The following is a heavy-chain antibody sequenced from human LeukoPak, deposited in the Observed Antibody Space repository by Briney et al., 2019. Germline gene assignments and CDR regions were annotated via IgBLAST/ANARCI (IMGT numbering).Heavy chain of an antibody. Sequence: GGSLRLSCAASGFTFSSYSMNWVRQAPGKGLEWVSSISSSSSYIYYADSVKGRFTISRDNPKNSLYLQMNSLRAEDTAVYYCAREEEYYYGSGSYCYWGQGTLVTVSS. CDR2: ISSSSSYI. J-gene: IGHJ4*02. CDR3: AREEEYYYGSGSYCY. V-gene: IGHV3-21*01. D-gene: IGHD3-10*01. CDR1: GFTFSSYS.